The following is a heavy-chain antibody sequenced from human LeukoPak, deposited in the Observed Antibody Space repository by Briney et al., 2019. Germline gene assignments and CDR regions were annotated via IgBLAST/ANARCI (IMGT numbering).Heavy chain of an antibody. CDR2: IYHSGST. D-gene: IGHD6-19*01. J-gene: IGHJ4*02. Sequence: PSGTLSLTCAVSGGSISSSNWWSWVRQPPGKGLEWIGEIYHSGSTNYNPSLKSRVTISVDKFKNQFSLKLSSVTAADTAVYYCASTLIGIAVAGTVYWGQGTLVTVSS. CDR3: ASTLIGIAVAGTVY. V-gene: IGHV4-4*02. CDR1: GGSISSSNW.